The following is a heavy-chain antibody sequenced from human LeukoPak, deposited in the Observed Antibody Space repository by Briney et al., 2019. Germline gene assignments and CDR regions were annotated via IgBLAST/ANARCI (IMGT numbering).Heavy chain of an antibody. D-gene: IGHD4-17*01. CDR3: ASSAVTTEDTVDC. J-gene: IGHJ4*02. CDR1: GFTFSSYS. CDR2: ISYDGSNK. V-gene: IGHV3-30*03. Sequence: GGSLRLSCAASGFTFSSYSMNWVRQAPGKGLEWVAVISYDGSNKYYADSVQGRFTISRDNSKNTLYLQMNSLSSEDTAVYYCASSAVTTEDTVDCWGQGTLVTVSS.